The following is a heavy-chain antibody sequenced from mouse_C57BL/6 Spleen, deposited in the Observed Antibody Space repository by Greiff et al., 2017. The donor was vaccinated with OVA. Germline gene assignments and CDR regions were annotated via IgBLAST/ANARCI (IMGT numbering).Heavy chain of an antibody. CDR3: ARRWSYYFDD. J-gene: IGHJ2*01. Sequence: EVQVVESGGGLVKPGGSLKLSCAASGFTFSDYGMHWVRQAPEKGLEWVAYISSGSSTIYYAAPVKGRFTISRDNAKNTLFLQMTSRRSEDTAMYYCARRWSYYFDDWGQGTTLTVSS. CDR1: GFTFSDYG. V-gene: IGHV5-17*01. CDR2: ISSGSSTI.